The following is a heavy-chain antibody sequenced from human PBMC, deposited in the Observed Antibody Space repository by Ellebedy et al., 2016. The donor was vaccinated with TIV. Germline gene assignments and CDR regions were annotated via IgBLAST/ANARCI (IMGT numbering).Heavy chain of an antibody. CDR3: ARRQFYMSDY. CDR2: INAGNGNT. J-gene: IGHJ4*02. V-gene: IGHV1-3*01. Sequence: ASVKVSCKASGYTFTSYAMHWARQAPGQRLEWMGWINAGNGNTKYSQKFQGRVTMTRNTSISTAYMELSSLRSEDAAVYYCARRQFYMSDYWGQGTLVTVSS. D-gene: IGHD5-24*01. CDR1: GYTFTSYA.